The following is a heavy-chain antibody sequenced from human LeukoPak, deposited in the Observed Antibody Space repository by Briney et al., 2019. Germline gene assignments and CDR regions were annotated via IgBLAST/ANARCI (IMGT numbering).Heavy chain of an antibody. Sequence: GGSLRLSCAASGFTFSSYAMSWVRQAPAKGLEWVSTTSGRGGSTYYADSVKGRFTISRDDSKNTLFLRMNSLRAEDTAVYYCAKVGANPGIAVAGRGYYFDFWGQGTLVTVSS. CDR3: AKVGANPGIAVAGRGYYFDF. CDR2: TSGRGGST. V-gene: IGHV3-23*01. J-gene: IGHJ4*02. D-gene: IGHD6-19*01. CDR1: GFTFSSYA.